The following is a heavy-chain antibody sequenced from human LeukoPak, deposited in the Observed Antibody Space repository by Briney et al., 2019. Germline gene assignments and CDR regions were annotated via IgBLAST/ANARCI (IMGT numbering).Heavy chain of an antibody. D-gene: IGHD1-14*01. CDR3: ARHEWGITNAFDI. CDR2: MYYRGNT. Sequence: SETLSLTCTVSGGSISSYYWSWIRQPPGKGLGWIGYMYYRGNTNYDPSLKSRVTISIDTPNNQFSLKLSSVTAADTAVYYCARHEWGITNAFDIWGQGTMVTVSS. V-gene: IGHV4-59*01. CDR1: GGSISSYY. J-gene: IGHJ3*02.